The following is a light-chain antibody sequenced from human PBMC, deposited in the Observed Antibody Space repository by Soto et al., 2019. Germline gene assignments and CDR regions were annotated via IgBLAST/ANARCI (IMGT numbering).Light chain of an antibody. CDR2: NNN. V-gene: IGLV1-44*01. CDR3: AVWDDSLNGWV. Sequence: QSVLTQPPSASGTPGQRVTISCSGSSSNIGSHVVYWYQQLPGTAPKLLIYNNNQRPAGVPDRFSGSESGTSASLAISGLQSEDEADYYCAVWDDSLNGWVFGGGTQLTVL. CDR1: SSNIGSHV. J-gene: IGLJ3*02.